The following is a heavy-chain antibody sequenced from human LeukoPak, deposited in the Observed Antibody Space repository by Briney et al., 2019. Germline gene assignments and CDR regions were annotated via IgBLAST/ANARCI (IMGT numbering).Heavy chain of an antibody. CDR3: ARDRSVTGYWYFDL. CDR1: GGSITSDGYS. Sequence: SQTLSLTCVVSGGSITSDGYSWNWIRQPPGKGLEWIGYLYPSRGTFYNPSLRSRVSILVDRSKTQFSLNLNSVTAADTAVYYCARDRSVTGYWYFDLWGPGTLVTVSS. J-gene: IGHJ2*01. D-gene: IGHD6-19*01. CDR2: LYPSRGT. V-gene: IGHV4-30-2*01.